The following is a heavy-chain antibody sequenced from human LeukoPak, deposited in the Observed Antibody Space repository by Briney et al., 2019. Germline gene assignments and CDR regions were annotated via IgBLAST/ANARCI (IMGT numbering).Heavy chain of an antibody. CDR2: ISYDGSNK. J-gene: IGHJ3*02. V-gene: IGHV3-30-3*01. CDR1: GFTFSSYA. D-gene: IGHD3-9*01. Sequence: GRSLRLSCAASGFTFSSYAMHWVRQAPGKGLEWVAVISYDGSNKYYADSVKGRFTISRDNSKNTLYLQMNSLRAGDTAVYYCARALTVYHDAFDIWGQGTMVTVSS. CDR3: ARALTVYHDAFDI.